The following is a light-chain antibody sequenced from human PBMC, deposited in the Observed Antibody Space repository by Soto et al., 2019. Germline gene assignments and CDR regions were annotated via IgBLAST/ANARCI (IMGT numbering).Light chain of an antibody. V-gene: IGLV2-8*01. Sequence: QAVLTQSASGRGSPGQSVTISWHGTKNDIGVYDFVSWHQHHPGKAPRLIIYEVVQRPSGVPDRFSGSKSGNTASLTVSGLQAADEADYFCKSYAGSNTYVFGSGTKVTVL. CDR1: KNDIGVYDF. CDR3: KSYAGSNTYV. J-gene: IGLJ1*01. CDR2: EVV.